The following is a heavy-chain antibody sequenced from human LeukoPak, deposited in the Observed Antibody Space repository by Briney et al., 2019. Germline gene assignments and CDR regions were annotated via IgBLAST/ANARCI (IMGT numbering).Heavy chain of an antibody. V-gene: IGHV4-59*01. Sequence: SETLSLTCTVSGGSISPYYWTWIRQPPGKGLEWIGYVYYNGNTNYNLSLKSRITISVDTSKNQFSLRLKSVTAADTAVYYCARGPLSSRTTWTWFDPWGQGTLVTVFS. CDR2: VYYNGNT. J-gene: IGHJ5*02. D-gene: IGHD3/OR15-3a*01. CDR3: ARGPLSSRTTWTWFDP. CDR1: GGSISPYY.